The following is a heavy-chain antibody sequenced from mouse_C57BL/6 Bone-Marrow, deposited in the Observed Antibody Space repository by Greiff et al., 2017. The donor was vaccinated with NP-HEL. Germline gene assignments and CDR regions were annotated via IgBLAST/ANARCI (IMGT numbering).Heavy chain of an antibody. CDR3: ARIYYGSSSRYYAMDY. D-gene: IGHD1-1*01. CDR2: IYPGDGDT. CDR1: GYAFSSSW. J-gene: IGHJ4*01. Sequence: QVQPQQSGPELVKPGASVKISCKASGYAFSSSWMNWVKQRPGKGLEWIGRIYPGDGDTNYNGKFKGKATLTADKSSSTAYMQLSSLTSEDSAVYFCARIYYGSSSRYYAMDYWGQGTSVTVSS. V-gene: IGHV1-82*01.